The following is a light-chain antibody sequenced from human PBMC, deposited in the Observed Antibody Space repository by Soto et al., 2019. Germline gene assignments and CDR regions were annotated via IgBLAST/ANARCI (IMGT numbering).Light chain of an antibody. CDR1: SNDIGGYNS. CDR2: DVT. CDR3: CSYAGSNSLI. V-gene: IGLV2-8*01. J-gene: IGLJ2*01. Sequence: QSALTQPPSASGSPGQSVTISCTGTSNDIGGYNSVSWYQHHPGKAPKLMIYDVTKRPSGVPDRFSGSKSGNTASLTVSGLQAEDEADYYCCSYAGSNSLIFGGGTKLTVL.